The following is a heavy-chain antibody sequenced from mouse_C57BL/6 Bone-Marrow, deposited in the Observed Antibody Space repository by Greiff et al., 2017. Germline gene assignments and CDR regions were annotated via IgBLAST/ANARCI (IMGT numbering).Heavy chain of an antibody. D-gene: IGHD2-4*01. CDR1: GYTFTSYW. V-gene: IGHV1-64*01. CDR3: ARKMGIYYDYSWFAY. J-gene: IGHJ3*01. CDR2: IHPNSGST. Sequence: VQLQQPGAELVKPGASVKLSCKASGYTFTSYWMHWVKQRPGQGLEWIGMIHPNSGSTNYNEKFKSKATLTVDKSSSTAYMQLSSLTSEDSAVYYCARKMGIYYDYSWFAYWGQWTLVTVSA.